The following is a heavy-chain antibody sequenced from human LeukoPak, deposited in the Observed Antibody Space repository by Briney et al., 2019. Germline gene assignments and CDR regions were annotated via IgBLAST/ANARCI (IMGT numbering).Heavy chain of an antibody. V-gene: IGHV3-23*01. CDR2: IGKSGGST. Sequence: PGGSLRLSCAASGFTFSSYAMSWVRQAPGEGLEWVSAIGKSGGSTYYADSMKGRFTISRDNSKNTLYLQMNSLRAEDTAVYYCAKMLAAHDAFDIWGQGTMVTVSS. J-gene: IGHJ3*02. CDR1: GFTFSSYA. CDR3: AKMLAAHDAFDI. D-gene: IGHD2-8*01.